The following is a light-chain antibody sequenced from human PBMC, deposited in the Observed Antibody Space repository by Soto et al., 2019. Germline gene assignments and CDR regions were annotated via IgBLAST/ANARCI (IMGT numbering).Light chain of an antibody. CDR2: DAS. Sequence: EIVLTQSPATLSLSPGERATLSCRASQSVSSYLAWYQQKPGQAPRLLIYDASTRATAIPARFSGSGSGTAFTLTISSLVPEDFAVYYCQQHSNWPRTFGQGTKVEIK. CDR3: QQHSNWPRT. V-gene: IGKV3-11*01. CDR1: QSVSSY. J-gene: IGKJ1*01.